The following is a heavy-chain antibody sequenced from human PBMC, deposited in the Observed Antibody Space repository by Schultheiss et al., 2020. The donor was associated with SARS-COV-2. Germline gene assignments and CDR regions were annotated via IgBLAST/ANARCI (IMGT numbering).Heavy chain of an antibody. J-gene: IGHJ2*01. CDR2: ISYSGIT. CDR3: ARDPGRTGDLSGWYFDL. CDR1: GGSISSYY. V-gene: IGHV4-59*12. Sequence: SETLSLTCAVYGGSISSYYWSWIRQPPGKGLEWIGYISYSGITNYNPSLKSRVTISVDTSKNQFSLKLSTVTAADTAVYYCARDPGRTGDLSGWYFDLWGRGGGVTVSS. D-gene: IGHD7-27*01.